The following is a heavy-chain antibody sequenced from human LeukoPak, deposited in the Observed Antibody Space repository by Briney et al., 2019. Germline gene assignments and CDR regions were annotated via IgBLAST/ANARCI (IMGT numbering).Heavy chain of an antibody. CDR3: AREIVVVVAATGSAWFDP. V-gene: IGHV4-34*01. J-gene: IGHJ5*02. Sequence: SETLSLTCAVYGGSFSGYYWSWIRQPPGKGLEWIGEINHSGSTNYNPSVKSRVTISVDTSKNQFSLKLSSVTAADTAVYYCAREIVVVVAATGSAWFDPWGQGTLVTVSS. CDR2: INHSGST. CDR1: GGSFSGYY. D-gene: IGHD2-15*01.